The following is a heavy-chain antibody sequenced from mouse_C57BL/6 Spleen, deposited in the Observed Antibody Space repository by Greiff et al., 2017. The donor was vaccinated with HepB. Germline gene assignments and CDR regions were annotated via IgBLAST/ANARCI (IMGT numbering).Heavy chain of an antibody. V-gene: IGHV1-59*01. CDR1: GYTFTSYW. D-gene: IGHD1-1*01. Sequence: QVQLKQPGAELVRPGTSVKLSCKASGYTFTSYWMHWVKQRPGQGLEWIGVIDPSDSYTNYNQKFKGKATLTVDTSSSTAYMQLSSLTSEDSAVYYCARNYYGSSFYFDYWGQGTTLTVSS. CDR2: IDPSDSYT. CDR3: ARNYYGSSFYFDY. J-gene: IGHJ2*01.